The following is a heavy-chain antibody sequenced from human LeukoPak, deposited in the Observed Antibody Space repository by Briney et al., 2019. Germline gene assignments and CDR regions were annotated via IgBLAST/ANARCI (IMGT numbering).Heavy chain of an antibody. CDR1: GFTFDDYA. J-gene: IGHJ4*02. Sequence: GGSLRLSCAAAGFTFDDYAMHWVRQAPGKGLEWVSGISWNSGSIAYADSVKGRFTISRDNAKNSLYLQMNSLGAEDTAFYSCAKAVDRGGSNLRPYYFDYWGQGTLVTVSS. CDR2: ISWNSGSI. CDR3: AKAVDRGGSNLRPYYFDY. D-gene: IGHD5-24*01. V-gene: IGHV3-9*01.